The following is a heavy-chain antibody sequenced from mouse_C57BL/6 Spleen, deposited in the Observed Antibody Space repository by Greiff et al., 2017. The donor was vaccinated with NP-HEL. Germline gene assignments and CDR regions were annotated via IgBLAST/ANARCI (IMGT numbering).Heavy chain of an antibody. CDR1: GYAFSSYW. CDR2: IYPGDGDT. V-gene: IGHV1-80*01. CDR3: ARDLGFTPFDY. J-gene: IGHJ2*01. Sequence: VKLMESGAELVKPGASVKISCKASGYAFSSYWMNWVKQRPGKGLEWIGQIYPGDGDTNYNGKFKGKATLTADKSSSTAYMQLSSLTSEDSAVYFCARDLGFTPFDYWGQGTTLTVSS.